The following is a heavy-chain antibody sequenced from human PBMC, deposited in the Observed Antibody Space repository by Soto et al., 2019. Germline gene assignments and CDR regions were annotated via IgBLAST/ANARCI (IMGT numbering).Heavy chain of an antibody. V-gene: IGHV3-23*01. J-gene: IGHJ4*02. CDR3: AKDGTLSTTVTLFDY. Sequence: GGSLRLSCAASGFTFSSYAMSWVRQAPGKGLEWVSAISGSGGSTYYADSVKGRFTISRDNSKNTLYLQMNSLRAEDTAVYYCAKDGTLSTTVTLFDYWGQGTLVTVSS. CDR2: ISGSGGST. D-gene: IGHD4-17*01. CDR1: GFTFSSYA.